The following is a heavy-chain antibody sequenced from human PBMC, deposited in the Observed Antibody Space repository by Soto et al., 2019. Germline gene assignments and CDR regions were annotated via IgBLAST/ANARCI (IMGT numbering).Heavy chain of an antibody. D-gene: IGHD2-2*01. CDR2: ISSSSSYI. CDR3: ARDFRYCSSTSCHDYYYYGMDV. CDR1: GFTFSSYS. V-gene: IGHV3-21*01. Sequence: LRLSCAASGFTFSSYSMNWVRQAPGKGLEWVSSISSSSSYIYYADSVKGRFTISRDNAKNSLYLQMNSLRAEDTAVYYCARDFRYCSSTSCHDYYYYGMDVWGQGTTVTVSS. J-gene: IGHJ6*02.